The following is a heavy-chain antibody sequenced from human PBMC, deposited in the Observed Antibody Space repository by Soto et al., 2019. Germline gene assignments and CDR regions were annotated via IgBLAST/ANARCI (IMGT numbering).Heavy chain of an antibody. D-gene: IGHD3-10*01. CDR3: VRRTYYYGSGSHWDY. Sequence: QVQLVQSGAEVKKPGASVKVSCKASGYTFTGYYMHWVRQAPGQGLEWMGWINPNSGGTNYAQKFQGRVTMTRDTSISTAYMELSRLRSDDTAVYYCVRRTYYYGSGSHWDYWGQGTLVTVSS. J-gene: IGHJ4*02. CDR1: GYTFTGYY. V-gene: IGHV1-2*02. CDR2: INPNSGGT.